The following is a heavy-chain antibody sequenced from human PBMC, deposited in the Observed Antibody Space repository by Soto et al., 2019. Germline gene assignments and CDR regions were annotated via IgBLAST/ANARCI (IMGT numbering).Heavy chain of an antibody. CDR3: AKNKEVTGIAVAGTVGDY. CDR1: GFTFSSYG. D-gene: IGHD6-19*01. CDR2: ISISGGNT. J-gene: IGHJ4*02. Sequence: GGSLRLSCSASGFTFSSYGMSWVRQAPGKGLEWVSAISISGGNTHYADSVKGRFTISRDNFKKTLYLEMNSLRAEDTAIYYCAKNKEVTGIAVAGTVGDYWGQGTLVTVSS. V-gene: IGHV3-23*01.